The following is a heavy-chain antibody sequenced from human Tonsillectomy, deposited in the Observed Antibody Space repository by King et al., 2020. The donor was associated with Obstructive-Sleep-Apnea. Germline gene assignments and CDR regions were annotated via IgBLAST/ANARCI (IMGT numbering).Heavy chain of an antibody. J-gene: IGHJ5*02. CDR2: IYSGGTT. D-gene: IGHD3-9*01. V-gene: IGHV3-66*01. CDR1: GFTVSSNY. CDR3: ARGHYDVLTGYYSSP. Sequence: EVQLVESGGGLVQPGGSLRLSCAASGFTVSSNYMSWVRKAQGKGLEWVSVIYSGGTTYYADSVEGRFTISRDNSKNTLYLQMNSLRADDTAVYYCARGHYDVLTGYYSSPWGQGTLVTVSS.